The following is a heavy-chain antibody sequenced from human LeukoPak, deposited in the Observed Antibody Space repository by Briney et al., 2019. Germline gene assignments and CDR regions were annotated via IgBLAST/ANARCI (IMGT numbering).Heavy chain of an antibody. CDR1: GGSISSYY. Sequence: SETLSLTCTVSGGSISSYYWSWIRQPPGKGLEWIGYIYYSGSTNYNPSLKGRVTFSIDTSKNQFSLRLTSVTAADTAVYYCARSGWYSGVSWFDPWGQGTLVTVSS. J-gene: IGHJ5*02. V-gene: IGHV4-59*08. CDR3: ARSGWYSGVSWFDP. CDR2: IYYSGST. D-gene: IGHD6-19*01.